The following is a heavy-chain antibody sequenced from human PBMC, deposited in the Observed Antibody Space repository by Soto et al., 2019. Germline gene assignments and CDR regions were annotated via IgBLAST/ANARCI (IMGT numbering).Heavy chain of an antibody. CDR2: INPNSGGT. J-gene: IGHJ4*02. CDR1: GYTFTGYY. CDR3: ARVRSYCSGGSCQREYYFVY. V-gene: IGHV1-2*04. Sequence: ASVKVSCKASGYTFTGYYMRWVRQAPGQGLEWMGWINPNSGGTNYAQKFQGWVTMTRDTSISTAYMELSRLRSDDTAVYYCARVRSYCSGGSCQREYYFVYWGQGTLVTVSS. D-gene: IGHD2-15*01.